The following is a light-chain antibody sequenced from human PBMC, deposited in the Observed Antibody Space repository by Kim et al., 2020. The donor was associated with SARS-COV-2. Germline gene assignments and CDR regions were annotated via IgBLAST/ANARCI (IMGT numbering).Light chain of an antibody. CDR3: QAWDSTTTV. CDR2: QDT. V-gene: IGLV3-1*01. J-gene: IGLJ2*01. Sequence: SYELTQPPSVSVSPGQTASITCSGDRLGNKYVCWYQQKTGQSPVVVIYQDTQRPSGIPERFSGSNSGNTATLTISGTQAMDEADYYCQAWDSTTTVFGGGTQLTVL. CDR1: RLGNKY.